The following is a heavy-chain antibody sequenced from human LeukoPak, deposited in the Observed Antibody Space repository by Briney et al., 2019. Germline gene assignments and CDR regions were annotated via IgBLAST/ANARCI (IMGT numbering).Heavy chain of an antibody. CDR1: GFTFRTFW. V-gene: IGHV3-7*01. CDR3: ARGGRVHFDY. CDR2: INQDGSEK. J-gene: IGHJ4*02. Sequence: GGSLRLSCEASGFTFRTFWMSWVRQAPGKGLXWVGNINQDGSEKYYVDSVRGRFTISRDNAKNSLYLQMNSLRDEDTALYYCARGGRVHFDYWGQGTLVTVSS.